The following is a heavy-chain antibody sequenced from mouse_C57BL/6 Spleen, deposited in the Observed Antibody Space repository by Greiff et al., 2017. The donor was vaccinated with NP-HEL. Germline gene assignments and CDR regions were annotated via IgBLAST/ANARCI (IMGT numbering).Heavy chain of an antibody. D-gene: IGHD1-1*01. J-gene: IGHJ4*01. CDR3: ARHEEGNLGYGSSMDY. CDR2: FYPGSGSI. Sequence: VQLQQSGAELVKPGASVKLSCKASGYTFTEYTIHWVKQRSGQGLEWIGWFYPGSGSIKYNEKFKDKATLTADKSSSTVYMELIRLTSEDSAVYFCARHEEGNLGYGSSMDYWGQGTSVTVSS. CDR1: GYTFTEYT. V-gene: IGHV1-62-2*01.